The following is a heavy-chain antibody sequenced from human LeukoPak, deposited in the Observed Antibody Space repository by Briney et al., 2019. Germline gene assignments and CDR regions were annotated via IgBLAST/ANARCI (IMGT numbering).Heavy chain of an antibody. CDR1: GGSFSGYY. J-gene: IGHJ4*02. D-gene: IGHD2-15*01. Sequence: SETLSLTCAVYGGSFSGYYWSWIRQPPGKGLEWIGEINHSGSTNYNPSLKSRVTISVDTSKNQFSLKLSSVTAADTAVYYCARASRLGGRPFDYWGQGTLVTVSS. CDR2: INHSGST. CDR3: ARASRLGGRPFDY. V-gene: IGHV4-34*01.